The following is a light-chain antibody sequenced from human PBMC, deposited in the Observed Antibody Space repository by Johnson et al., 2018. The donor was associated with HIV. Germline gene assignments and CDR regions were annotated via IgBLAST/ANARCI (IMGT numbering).Light chain of an antibody. CDR3: GTWDSSLSAVRGYV. Sequence: VLTQPPSVSVSPGQTASITCSGDKLGDKYACWYQQKPGQSPVLVIYQDSKRPSGIPDRFSGSKSGTSATLGITGLQTGDEADYYCGTWDSSLSAVRGYVFGTGTKVTVL. V-gene: IGLV3-1*01. J-gene: IGLJ1*01. CDR2: QDS. CDR1: KLGDKY.